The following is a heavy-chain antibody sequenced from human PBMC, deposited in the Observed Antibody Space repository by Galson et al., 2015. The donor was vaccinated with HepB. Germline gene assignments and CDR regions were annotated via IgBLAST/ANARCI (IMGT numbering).Heavy chain of an antibody. Sequence: SVKVSCKASGYTFTGYFIHWIRQAPGQGLEWMGLINPNSGATNYAQKSQGRVSVTRDTSTSTAYMEVSSLRPDDTAIYYCARSMSVASYVYLDYWGPGALVTVSS. J-gene: IGHJ4*02. CDR2: INPNSGAT. D-gene: IGHD3-16*01. CDR3: ARSMSVASYVYLDY. CDR1: GYTFTGYF. V-gene: IGHV1-2*06.